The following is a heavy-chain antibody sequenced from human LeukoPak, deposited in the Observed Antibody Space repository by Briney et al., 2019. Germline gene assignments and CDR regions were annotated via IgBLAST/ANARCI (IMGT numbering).Heavy chain of an antibody. CDR2: IYPGDPDT. Sequence: GESLKISCKGSGYSFTSYWIGWVRQMLGKGLEWMGIIYPGDPDTRYSPSFQGQVTISADKSISTAYLQWSSLKASDTAMYYCARHAGGYCSSTSCYSYYYGMDVWGQGTTVTVSS. J-gene: IGHJ6*02. CDR1: GYSFTSYW. CDR3: ARHAGGYCSSTSCYSYYYGMDV. V-gene: IGHV5-51*01. D-gene: IGHD2-2*01.